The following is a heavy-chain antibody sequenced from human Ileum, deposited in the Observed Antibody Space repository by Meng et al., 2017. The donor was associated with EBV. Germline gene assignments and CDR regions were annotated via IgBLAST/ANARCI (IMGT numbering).Heavy chain of an antibody. Sequence: QVQLVQSGAEVKKPGASAKVSCKASGYTFTGYYMHWVRQAPGQGLEWMGRINPNSGGTNYAQKFQGRVTMTRDTSISTAYMELSRLRSDDTAVYYCAHQAVAGTRGWFDPWGQGTLVTVSS. CDR3: AHQAVAGTRGWFDP. CDR2: INPNSGGT. V-gene: IGHV1-2*06. J-gene: IGHJ5*02. D-gene: IGHD6-19*01. CDR1: GYTFTGYY.